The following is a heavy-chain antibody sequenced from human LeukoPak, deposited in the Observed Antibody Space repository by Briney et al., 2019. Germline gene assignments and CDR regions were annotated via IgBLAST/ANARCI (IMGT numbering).Heavy chain of an antibody. CDR1: GFTFSSYE. Sequence: GGSLRLSCAASGFTFSSYEMSWVRQAPGKGLEWVSAISGSGGSTYYADSVKGRFTISRDNSKNTLYLQMNSLRAEDTAVYYCAKRRGLELLYYYYMDVWGKGTTVTVSS. V-gene: IGHV3-23*01. J-gene: IGHJ6*03. CDR2: ISGSGGST. D-gene: IGHD1-7*01. CDR3: AKRRGLELLYYYYMDV.